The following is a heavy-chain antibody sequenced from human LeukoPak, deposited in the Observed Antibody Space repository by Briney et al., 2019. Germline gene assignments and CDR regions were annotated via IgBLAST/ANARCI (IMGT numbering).Heavy chain of an antibody. CDR2: INTGGSIR. Sequence: GGSLRLSCEVSGFTFRSYWMHWVRQVPGKGPVWVSRINTGGSIRDYADFVKGRFTISRDDAKNTLYLQMNGLRTEDTAVYYCARDQRYYDYPPFDYWGQGIPVTVSS. D-gene: IGHD5-12*01. V-gene: IGHV3-74*01. CDR3: ARDQRYYDYPPFDY. CDR1: GFTFRSYW. J-gene: IGHJ4*02.